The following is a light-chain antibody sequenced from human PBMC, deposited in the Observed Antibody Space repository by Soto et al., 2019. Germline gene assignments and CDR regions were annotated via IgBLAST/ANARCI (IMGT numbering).Light chain of an antibody. CDR1: NSNIGSKY. CDR3: AAWDNNLGGPA. Sequence: LTQPPSASGTPGQRVSISCSGSNSNIGSKYVYWYQQLPGTAPKLLMYRNNQRPSGVPDRFSGSKSGTSASLAISGLRSEDEADYYCAAWDNNLGGPAFGGGTKLTVL. V-gene: IGLV1-47*01. J-gene: IGLJ2*01. CDR2: RNN.